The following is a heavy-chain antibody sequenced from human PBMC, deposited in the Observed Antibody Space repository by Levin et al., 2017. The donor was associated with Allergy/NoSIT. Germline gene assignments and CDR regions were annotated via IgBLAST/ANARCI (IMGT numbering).Heavy chain of an antibody. V-gene: IGHV1-69*06. CDR2: IIPIFGTA. D-gene: IGHD3-22*01. J-gene: IGHJ4*02. CDR1: GGTFSSYA. CDR3: ASNYYDSSGYYSWYY. Sequence: ASVKVSCKASGGTFSSYAISWVRQAPGQGLEWMGGIIPIFGTANYAQKFQGRVTITADKSTSTAYMELSSLRSEDTAVYYCASNYYDSSGYYSWYYWGQGTLVTVSS.